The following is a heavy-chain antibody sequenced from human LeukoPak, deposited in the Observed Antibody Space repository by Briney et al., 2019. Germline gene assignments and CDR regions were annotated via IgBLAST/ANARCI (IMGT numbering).Heavy chain of an antibody. CDR3: ARDSSGWFRGEFDY. V-gene: IGHV3-48*01. D-gene: IGHD6-19*01. CDR2: ISSSSSTI. Sequence: GSLRLSCAASGFTFKSYSMNWVRQAPGKGLEWVSYISSSSSTIYYADSVKGRFTISRDNAKNSLYLQMNSLRAEDTAVYYCARDSSGWFRGEFDYWGQGTLVTVSS. J-gene: IGHJ4*02. CDR1: GFTFKSYS.